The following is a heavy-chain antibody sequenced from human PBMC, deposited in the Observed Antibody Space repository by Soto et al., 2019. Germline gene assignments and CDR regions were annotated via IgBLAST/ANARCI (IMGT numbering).Heavy chain of an antibody. J-gene: IGHJ6*02. CDR3: AKDPHMDV. V-gene: IGHV3-30*18. CDR2: ISYDGSNK. CDR1: GFTFSSSC. Sequence: GGSLTLSCASSGFTFSSSCMHWVRQAPGKGLEWVAVISYDGSNKYYADSVKGRFTTSRDNSKNTLYLQMNSLRAEDTAVYYCAKDPHMDVWGQGTKVTVSS.